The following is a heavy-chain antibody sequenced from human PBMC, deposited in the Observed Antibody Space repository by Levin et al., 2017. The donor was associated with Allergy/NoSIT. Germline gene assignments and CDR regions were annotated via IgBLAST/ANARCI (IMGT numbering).Heavy chain of an antibody. CDR3: ARNSGNYPVDY. CDR1: GFTFSSYS. CDR2: ISSSSSTI. D-gene: IGHD1-26*01. J-gene: IGHJ4*02. V-gene: IGHV3-48*04. Sequence: GESLKIPCAASGFTFSSYSMNWVRQAPGKGLEWVSYISSSSSTIYYADSVKGRFTISRDNAKNSLYLQMNSLRAEETAVYYCARNSGNYPVDYWGQGTLVTVSS.